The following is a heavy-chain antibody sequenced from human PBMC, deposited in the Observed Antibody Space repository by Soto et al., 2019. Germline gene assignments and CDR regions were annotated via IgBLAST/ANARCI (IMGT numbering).Heavy chain of an antibody. D-gene: IGHD2-15*01. CDR2: IYPGDSDT. CDR3: ARQRYCSGGSCSNWFDP. Sequence: PGESLKISCKGSGYSFTSYWIGWVRQMPGKGLEWMGIIYPGDSDTRYSPSFQGQVTISADKSISTAYLQWSSLKASDTAMYYCARQRYCSGGSCSNWFDPWGQGTLVTVSS. CDR1: GYSFTSYW. V-gene: IGHV5-51*01. J-gene: IGHJ5*02.